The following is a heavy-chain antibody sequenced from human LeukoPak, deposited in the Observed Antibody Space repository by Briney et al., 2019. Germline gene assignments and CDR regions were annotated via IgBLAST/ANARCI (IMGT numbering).Heavy chain of an antibody. V-gene: IGHV4-61*09. J-gene: IGHJ4*02. CDR1: GGSISSGSYY. D-gene: IGHD3-10*01. CDR2: IYASGST. CDR3: ARDSGGGSGSYYRYFDY. Sequence: SETLSLTCTVSGGSISSGSYYWTWIRQPAGKGLESIGHIYASGSTNYNPSLKSRVTISIDTSKNQFSLKLTSMTAADTAVYYCARDSGGGSGSYYRYFDYWGQGTLVTVSS.